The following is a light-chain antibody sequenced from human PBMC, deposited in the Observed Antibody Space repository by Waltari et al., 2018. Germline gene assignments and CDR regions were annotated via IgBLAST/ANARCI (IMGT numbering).Light chain of an antibody. CDR1: NSDVGSYNH. CDR2: EVT. CDR3: CSYAGRITFVV. V-gene: IGLV2-23*02. Sequence: QSALTQPASVSGSPGQSITISCTGTNSDVGSYNHVSWYQQHPGKAPKLMIFEVTKRPSGFPNRFSGSKSGNTASLTISGLQAEDEADYYCCSYAGRITFVVFGGGTKLTVL. J-gene: IGLJ2*01.